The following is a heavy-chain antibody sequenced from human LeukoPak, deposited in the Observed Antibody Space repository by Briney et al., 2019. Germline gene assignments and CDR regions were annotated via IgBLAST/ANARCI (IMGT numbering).Heavy chain of an antibody. V-gene: IGHV4-59*01. CDR3: ARVPPDYDFWSGYQRENAFDI. Sequence: SETLSLTCTVSGGSISSYYWSWIRQPPGKGLEWIGYIYYSGSTNYNPSLKSRVTISVDTSKNQFSLKLSSVTAADTAVYYCARVPPDYDFWSGYQRENAFDIWGQGTMVTVS. CDR1: GGSISSYY. CDR2: IYYSGST. D-gene: IGHD3-3*01. J-gene: IGHJ3*02.